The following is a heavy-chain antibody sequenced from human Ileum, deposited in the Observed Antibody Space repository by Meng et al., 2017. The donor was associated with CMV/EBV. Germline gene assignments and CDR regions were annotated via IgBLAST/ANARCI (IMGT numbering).Heavy chain of an antibody. CDR1: GGSFSGYY. J-gene: IGHJ5*02. V-gene: IGHV4-34*01. CDR2: INHSGST. CDR3: ARGYSYGFFLQFDP. Sequence: AVYGGSFSGYYWSWIRQPPGKGLEWIGEINHSGSTNYNPSLKSRVTISVDTSKNQFSLKLSSVTAADTAVYYCARGYSYGFFLQFDPWGQGTLVTVSS. D-gene: IGHD5-18*01.